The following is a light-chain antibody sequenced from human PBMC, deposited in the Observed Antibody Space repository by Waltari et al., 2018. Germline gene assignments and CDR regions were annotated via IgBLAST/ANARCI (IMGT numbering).Light chain of an antibody. CDR1: QSVKNN. CDR3: QEYDTLPVT. V-gene: IGKV1-5*03. J-gene: IGKJ4*01. Sequence: DLQMPQSPSTLSPSPADRVTITCRASQSVKNNLAWYQQKPGKAPKVVIHKSSRLESGVPSRFSGSGYGTEFTLTISSLQPDDFATYYCQEYDTLPVTFGGGTKVEIK. CDR2: KSS.